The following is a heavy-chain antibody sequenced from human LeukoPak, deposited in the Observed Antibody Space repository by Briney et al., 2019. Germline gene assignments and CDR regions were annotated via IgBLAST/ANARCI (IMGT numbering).Heavy chain of an antibody. D-gene: IGHD2-15*01. CDR1: GGTFSRYA. J-gene: IGHJ4*02. V-gene: IGHV1-69*13. CDR3: ARSRGSCYSCGDY. CDR2: IIPIFGTA. Sequence: ASVKVSCKASGGTFSRYAVNWVRQAPGQGLEWMGGIIPIFGTANYAQKFQGRVTITADESTSTAYMELSSLRSEDTAVYYCARSRGSCYSCGDYWGQGTLVTVSS.